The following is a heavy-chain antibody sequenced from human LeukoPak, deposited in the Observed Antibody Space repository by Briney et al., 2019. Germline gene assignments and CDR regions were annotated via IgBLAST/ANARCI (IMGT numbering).Heavy chain of an antibody. D-gene: IGHD2/OR15-2a*01. J-gene: IGHJ4*02. CDR3: AKDTNEYRNFDS. Sequence: GGSLRLSCAASGFPFSNYGMNWVRQAPGKALEWVSANSGSGGSTYYADSVTGRFTISRDNSKNTLYLQMNSLRVEDTSIYYCAKDTNEYRNFDSWGQGTLVTVSS. CDR1: GFPFSNYG. CDR2: NSGSGGST. V-gene: IGHV3-23*01.